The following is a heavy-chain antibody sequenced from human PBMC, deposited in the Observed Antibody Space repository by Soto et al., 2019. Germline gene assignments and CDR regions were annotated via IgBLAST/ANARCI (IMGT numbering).Heavy chain of an antibody. J-gene: IGHJ4*02. V-gene: IGHV1-18*01. CDR3: ARGPESRSTAYFDY. CDR2: ISAYTGNT. D-gene: IGHD1-26*01. CDR1: GYTFTDYG. Sequence: ASVKVSCKASGYTFTDYGITWVRQAPGQGLEWMGWISAYTGNTNYAQRVQGRVTMSTDTSTSTAYLELRSLRSDDTAVYYCARGPESRSTAYFDYWGQGTLVTVSS.